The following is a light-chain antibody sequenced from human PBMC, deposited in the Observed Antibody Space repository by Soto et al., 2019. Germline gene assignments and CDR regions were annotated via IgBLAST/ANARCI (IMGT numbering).Light chain of an antibody. CDR3: QQYNSYPWT. CDR2: KAS. V-gene: IGKV1-5*03. CDR1: QTISTW. Sequence: DIQMTQSPSTLSASVGDRVSFTCRANQTISTWLAWYQQQPGKAPKLLISKASSLESGVPSRFSGSGSGTEFTLTISSLQPDDCATYYCQQYNSYPWTFRQGTKVEIK. J-gene: IGKJ1*01.